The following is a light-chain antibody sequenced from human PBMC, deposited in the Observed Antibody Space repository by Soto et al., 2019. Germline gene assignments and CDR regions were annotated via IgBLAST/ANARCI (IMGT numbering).Light chain of an antibody. V-gene: IGLV2-8*01. CDR1: SSDVGGYNY. CDR2: EVN. CDR3: SSYGGSSNV. J-gene: IGLJ1*01. Sequence: QSALTQPPSASGSPGQSVAISCTGTSSDVGGYNYVSWYQQHPGKAPKLMIYEVNKRPSGVPDRFSGSKSGNTASLTVSGFQAEEEADYYCSSYGGSSNVFGTGTKLTV.